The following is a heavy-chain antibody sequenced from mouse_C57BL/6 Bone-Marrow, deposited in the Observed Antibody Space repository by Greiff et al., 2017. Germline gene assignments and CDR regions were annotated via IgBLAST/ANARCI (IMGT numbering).Heavy chain of an antibody. J-gene: IGHJ4*01. Sequence: QVQLQQPGAELVMPGASVKLSCKASGYTFTSYWMHWVKQRPGQGLEWIGEIDPSDSYTNYNQKFKGKSTLTVDKSSSTAFMQLSSLTSEDSAVYDCARKEDINYYGTGAMDYWGEGTAVTVSS. V-gene: IGHV1-69*01. CDR1: GYTFTSYW. CDR2: IDPSDSYT. CDR3: ARKEDINYYGTGAMDY. D-gene: IGHD1-1*01.